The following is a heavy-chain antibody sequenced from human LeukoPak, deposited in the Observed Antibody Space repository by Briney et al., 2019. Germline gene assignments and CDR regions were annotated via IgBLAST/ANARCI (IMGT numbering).Heavy chain of an antibody. J-gene: IGHJ3*02. Sequence: SVKVSCKASGGTFSSYAISWVRQAPGQGLEWMGGIIPIFGTANYAQKFQGRVTITADESTSTAYMELSSLRSEDTAVYYCARATIDVLTGYYKIDAFDIWGQGTMVTVSS. D-gene: IGHD3-9*01. CDR1: GGTFSSYA. CDR3: ARATIDVLTGYYKIDAFDI. V-gene: IGHV1-69*13. CDR2: IIPIFGTA.